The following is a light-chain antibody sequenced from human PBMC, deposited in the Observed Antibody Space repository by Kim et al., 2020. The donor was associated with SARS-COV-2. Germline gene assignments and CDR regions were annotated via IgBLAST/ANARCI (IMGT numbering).Light chain of an antibody. Sequence: ASTGERVTITCRASQGISSYLAWYQQKPGKAPKLLIYAASTLQSGVPSRFSGSGSGTDFTLTISCLQSEDFATYYCQQYYSYPSDFGQGTRLEIK. CDR1: QGISSY. CDR2: AAS. J-gene: IGKJ5*01. CDR3: QQYYSYPSD. V-gene: IGKV1-8*01.